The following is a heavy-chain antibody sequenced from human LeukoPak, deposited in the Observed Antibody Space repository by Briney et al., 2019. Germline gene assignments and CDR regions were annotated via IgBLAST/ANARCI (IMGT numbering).Heavy chain of an antibody. D-gene: IGHD5-18*01. V-gene: IGHV1-69*06. Sequence: RASVKVSCKASGGTFSSYAISWVRQAPGQGLEWMGGIIPIFGTANYAQKFQGRVTITADKSTSTAYMELSSLRSEDTAVYYCARAFKPDTAMGKMKAFDIWGQGTMVTVSS. CDR1: GGTFSSYA. CDR3: ARAFKPDTAMGKMKAFDI. J-gene: IGHJ3*02. CDR2: IIPIFGTA.